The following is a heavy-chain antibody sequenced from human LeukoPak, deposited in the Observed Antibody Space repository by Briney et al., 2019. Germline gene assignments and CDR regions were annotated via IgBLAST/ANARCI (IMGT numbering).Heavy chain of an antibody. CDR3: ATRSSWYGRFDY. J-gene: IGHJ4*02. V-gene: IGHV4-61*02. Sequence: PSETLSLTCTVSGGSISSGSYYWSWIRQPAGKGLEWIGRIYTSGSTKYNPSLKSRVTISLDTSKNQFSLKLSSVTAADTAVYYCATRSSWYGRFDYWGQGTLVTVSS. CDR2: IYTSGST. CDR1: GGSISSGSYY. D-gene: IGHD6-13*01.